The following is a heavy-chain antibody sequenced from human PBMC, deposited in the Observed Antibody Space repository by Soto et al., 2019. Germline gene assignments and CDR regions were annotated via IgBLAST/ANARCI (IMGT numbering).Heavy chain of an antibody. CDR3: ARDRHGDYAIDY. CDR1: GFTVSSNY. CDR2: IYSGGST. V-gene: IGHV3-53*01. Sequence: GGSLRLSCAASGFTVSSNYMSWVRQAPGKGLEWVSVIYSGGSTYYADSVKGRFTISRDNSKNTLYLQMNSLRAEDTAVYYCARDRHGDYAIDYWGQGTLVTVYS. D-gene: IGHD4-17*01. J-gene: IGHJ4*02.